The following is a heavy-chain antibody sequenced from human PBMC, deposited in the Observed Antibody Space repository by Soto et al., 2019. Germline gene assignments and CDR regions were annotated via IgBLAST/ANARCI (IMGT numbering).Heavy chain of an antibody. CDR2: INSDGSST. V-gene: IGHV3-74*01. Sequence: EVQLVESGGGLVQPGGSLRLSCAASGFTFSSYWMHWVRQAPGKGLVWVSRINSDGSSTSYADSVKGRFTISRDNAKNTLYLQMNSLRAEDTAVYYCAVSGSYPYYYYGMDVWGQGTTVTVSS. CDR1: GFTFSSYW. J-gene: IGHJ6*02. D-gene: IGHD1-26*01. CDR3: AVSGSYPYYYYGMDV.